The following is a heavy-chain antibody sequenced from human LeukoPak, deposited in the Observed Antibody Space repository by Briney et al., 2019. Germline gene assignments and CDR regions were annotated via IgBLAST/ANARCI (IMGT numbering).Heavy chain of an antibody. Sequence: ASVKLSCKASGGTFSSYAINCVRQAPGQGLEWMGGIIPIFGTPNYAQKFQDRVTITADESTSTAYMELSSLRSEDTAVYYCARCRQWLIKDLACDAFDIWGQGTMVTVSS. CDR2: IIPIFGTP. CDR3: ARCRQWLIKDLACDAFDI. D-gene: IGHD6-19*01. V-gene: IGHV1-69*01. J-gene: IGHJ3*02. CDR1: GGTFSSYA.